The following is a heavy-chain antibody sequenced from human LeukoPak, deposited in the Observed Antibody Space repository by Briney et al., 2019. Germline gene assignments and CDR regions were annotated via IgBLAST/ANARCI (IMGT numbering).Heavy chain of an antibody. V-gene: IGHV4-59*01. J-gene: IGHJ4*02. CDR1: GGSISSYY. CDR2: IYYSGIT. Sequence: PSETLSLTCTVSGGSISSYYWSWIRQPPGKGLEWIGYIYYSGITNYNPSLKSRVTISVDTSKNQFSLKLSSVTAADTAVYYCARVRHGSGSFSLDYWGQGTLVTVSS. D-gene: IGHD3-10*01. CDR3: ARVRHGSGSFSLDY.